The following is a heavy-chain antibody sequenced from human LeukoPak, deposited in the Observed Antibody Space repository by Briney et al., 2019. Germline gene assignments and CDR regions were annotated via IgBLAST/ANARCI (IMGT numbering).Heavy chain of an antibody. J-gene: IGHJ4*02. CDR3: ARDWYFDY. CDR1: GFTFSGYS. Sequence: PGGSLRLSCAASGFTFSGYSMNWVRQAPGKGLEWVSYISSGSITLYYAASVKGRFTISRDNAKNSLYLQMNSLRDEDTAVYYCARDWYFDYWGQGTLVTVSS. V-gene: IGHV3-48*02. CDR2: ISSGSITL.